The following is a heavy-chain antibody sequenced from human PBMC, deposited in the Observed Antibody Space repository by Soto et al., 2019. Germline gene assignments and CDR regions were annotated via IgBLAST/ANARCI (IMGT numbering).Heavy chain of an antibody. CDR3: AAEYCSGGSCYLDY. D-gene: IGHD2-15*01. Sequence: QLVQSGPEVKKPGTSVKVSCKASGITFTSSAMQWVRQARGQRLEWIGWIVVGSGNTNYAQKFQERVTITRDMSTSTAYMELSSLRSEDTAVYYCAAEYCSGGSCYLDYWGQGTLVTVSS. CDR1: GITFTSSA. J-gene: IGHJ4*02. V-gene: IGHV1-58*02. CDR2: IVVGSGNT.